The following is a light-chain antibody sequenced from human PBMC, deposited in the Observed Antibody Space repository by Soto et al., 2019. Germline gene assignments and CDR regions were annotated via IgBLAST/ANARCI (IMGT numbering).Light chain of an antibody. CDR2: DAS. CDR3: QQRSNWPLT. CDR1: QSVSNN. Sequence: IVTTQSPATLSVSPWERATLSCRASQSVSNNLAWYQQRPGQAPRLLIYDASNRATGIPARFSGSGSGTDFTLTISSLEPEDFAVYYCQQRSNWPLTFGGGTKVDIK. V-gene: IGKV3-11*01. J-gene: IGKJ4*01.